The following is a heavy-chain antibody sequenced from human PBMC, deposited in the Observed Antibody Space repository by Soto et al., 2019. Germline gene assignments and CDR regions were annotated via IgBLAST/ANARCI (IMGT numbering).Heavy chain of an antibody. CDR2: IIPIFGTA. CDR1: GGTFSSYA. J-gene: IGHJ4*02. CDR3: ARYWYNWNYKEGGGY. Sequence: QVQLVQSGAEVKKPGSSVKVSCKASGGTFSSYAISWVRQAPGQGLEWMGGIIPIFGTANYAQKFQGRVTITADESTITAYMELSSLRSEDTAVYYCARYWYNWNYKEGGGYWGQGTLVTVSS. V-gene: IGHV1-69*01. D-gene: IGHD1-7*01.